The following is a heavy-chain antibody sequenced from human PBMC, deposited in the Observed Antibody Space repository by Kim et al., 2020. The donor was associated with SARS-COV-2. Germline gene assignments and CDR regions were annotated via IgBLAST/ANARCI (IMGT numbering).Heavy chain of an antibody. J-gene: IGHJ4*02. D-gene: IGHD1-7*01. V-gene: IGHV3-33*01. CDR2: VWYDGNNR. Sequence: GGSLRLSCAASGFSFSTHGMHWVRQAPGKGLEWVAVVWYDGNNRYYADSVKGRFTISRDNSMNTLYLQMSSLRAEDSAMYYCVRGSPVYWNYASFDDWGQGTLVTVSS. CDR1: GFSFSTHG. CDR3: VRGSPVYWNYASFDD.